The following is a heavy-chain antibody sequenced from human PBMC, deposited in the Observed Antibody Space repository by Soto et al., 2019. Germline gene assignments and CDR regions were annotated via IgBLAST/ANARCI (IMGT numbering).Heavy chain of an antibody. CDR3: AKDGGRSHDPSKTYGRDV. CDR2: ISYDGSNK. Sequence: QVQLVESGGGVVQPGRSLRLSCAASGFTFSSYGMHWVRQAPGKGLEWVAVISYDGSNKYYADSVKGRFTISRDNSKNTLYLQMNSLRAEDTAVYYCAKDGGRSHDPSKTYGRDVWGQGTTVTVSS. J-gene: IGHJ6*02. CDR1: GFTFSSYG. V-gene: IGHV3-30*18.